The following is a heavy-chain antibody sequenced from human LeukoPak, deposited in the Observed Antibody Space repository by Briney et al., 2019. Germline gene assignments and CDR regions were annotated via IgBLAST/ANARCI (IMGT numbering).Heavy chain of an antibody. CDR1: GFTFSSYA. D-gene: IGHD1-26*01. CDR2: ISGSGGST. CDR3: AASGSYGGFDY. V-gene: IGHV3-23*01. J-gene: IGHJ4*02. Sequence: QTGGSLRLSCAAPGFTFSSYAMSWVRQAPGKGLEWVSAISGSGGSTYYADSVKGRFTISRDNSKNTLYLQMNSLRAEDTAVYYCAASGSYGGFDYWGQGTLVTVSS.